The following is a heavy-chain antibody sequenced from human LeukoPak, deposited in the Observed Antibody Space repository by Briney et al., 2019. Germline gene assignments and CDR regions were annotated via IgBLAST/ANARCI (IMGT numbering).Heavy chain of an antibody. D-gene: IGHD5-18*01. Sequence: ASVKVSCKASGGTFSSYAISWVRQAPGQGLEWMGGIIPIFGTANYAQKFQGRVTITTDESTSTAYMELSSLRSEDTAVYYCARGRGYSYGAHAFDIWGQGTMVTVSS. CDR3: ARGRGYSYGAHAFDI. CDR2: IIPIFGTA. CDR1: GGTFSSYA. J-gene: IGHJ3*02. V-gene: IGHV1-69*05.